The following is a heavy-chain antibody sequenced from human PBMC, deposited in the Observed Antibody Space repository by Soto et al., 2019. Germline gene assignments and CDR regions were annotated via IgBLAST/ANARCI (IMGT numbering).Heavy chain of an antibody. Sequence: EVQLVESGGGLVKPGGSLRLSCAASGFTFSSYSMNWVRQAPGKGLEWVSSISSSSSYIYYADSVKGRFTISRDNAKNSLYLQMNSLRAEDTAVYYCARAENWNLPYYFDYWGQGTLVTVSS. CDR3: ARAENWNLPYYFDY. J-gene: IGHJ4*02. CDR1: GFTFSSYS. CDR2: ISSSSSYI. V-gene: IGHV3-21*01. D-gene: IGHD1-1*01.